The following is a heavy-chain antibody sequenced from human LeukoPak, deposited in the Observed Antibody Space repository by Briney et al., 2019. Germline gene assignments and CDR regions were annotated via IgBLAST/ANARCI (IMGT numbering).Heavy chain of an antibody. CDR2: IYYTGST. CDR3: ARGGGYDFWSGYLDYYYYMDV. J-gene: IGHJ6*03. CDR1: GGSISRDY. D-gene: IGHD3-3*01. Sequence: SETLSLTCTVSGGSISRDYWSWIRQPPGKGLEWIGYIYYTGSTNYNPSLKSRVTISVDTSKNQFSLKLSSVTAADTAVYYCARGGGYDFWSGYLDYYYYMDVWGKGTTVTVSS. V-gene: IGHV4-59*01.